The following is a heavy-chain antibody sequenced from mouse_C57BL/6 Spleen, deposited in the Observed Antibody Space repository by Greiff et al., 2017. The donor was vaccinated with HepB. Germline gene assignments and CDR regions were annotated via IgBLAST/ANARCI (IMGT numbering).Heavy chain of an antibody. J-gene: IGHJ4*01. Sequence: DVQLQESGPELVKPGASVKMSCKASGYTFTDYNMHWVKQSHGKSLEWIGYINPNNGGTSYNQKFKGKATLTVNKSSSTAYMELRSLTSEDSAVYYCARWGGYDDAMDYWGQGTSVTVSS. CDR1: GYTFTDYN. D-gene: IGHD2-2*01. CDR2: INPNNGGT. V-gene: IGHV1-22*01. CDR3: ARWGGYDDAMDY.